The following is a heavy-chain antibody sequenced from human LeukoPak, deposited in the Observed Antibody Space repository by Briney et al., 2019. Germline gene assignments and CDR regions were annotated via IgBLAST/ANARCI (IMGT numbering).Heavy chain of an antibody. CDR1: GGTFSSYA. Sequence: ASVKVSCKASGGTFSSYAISWVRQAPGQGLEWMGGIIPIFGTANYAQKFQGRATITTDESTSTAYMELSSLRSEDTAVYYCASIGGGATPTFDYWGQGTLVTVSS. D-gene: IGHD1-26*01. CDR2: IIPIFGTA. CDR3: ASIGGGATPTFDY. J-gene: IGHJ4*02. V-gene: IGHV1-69*05.